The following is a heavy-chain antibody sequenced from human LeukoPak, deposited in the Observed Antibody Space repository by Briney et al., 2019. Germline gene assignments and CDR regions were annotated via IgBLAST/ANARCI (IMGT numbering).Heavy chain of an antibody. CDR2: ISGSGGST. J-gene: IGHJ4*02. Sequence: GGSLRLSCAASGFTFSSYAMSWVRQAPGKGLEWVSAISGSGGSTYFADSVNGRFTISRDNSKNTLYLQMNSLRAEDTAVYYCAKGGIAVAGTKFNTPYFDYWGQGTLVTVSS. V-gene: IGHV3-23*01. D-gene: IGHD6-19*01. CDR1: GFTFSSYA. CDR3: AKGGIAVAGTKFNTPYFDY.